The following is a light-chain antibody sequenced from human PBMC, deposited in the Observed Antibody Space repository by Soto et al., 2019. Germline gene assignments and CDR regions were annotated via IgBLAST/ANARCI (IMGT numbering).Light chain of an antibody. CDR2: GAS. V-gene: IGKV3-20*01. CDR3: QQYGSSRTWT. J-gene: IGKJ1*01. Sequence: EIVMTQSPATLSVSPGERATLSCRAIQSLSSSYLAWYQQKPGQAPRLLIYGASSRATGIPDRFSGSGSGTDFTLTISRLEPEDFAVYYCQQYGSSRTWTFGQGTKVDI. CDR1: QSLSSSY.